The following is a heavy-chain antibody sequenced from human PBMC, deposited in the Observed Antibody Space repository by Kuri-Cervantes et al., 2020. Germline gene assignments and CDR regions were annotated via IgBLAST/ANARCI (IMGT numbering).Heavy chain of an antibody. CDR2: INSDGSST. D-gene: IGHD3-22*01. J-gene: IGHJ4*02. CDR1: GFTFSSYS. Sequence: GESLKISCAASGFTFSSYSMHWVRQAPGKGLVWVSRINSDGSSTSYADSVKGRFTISRDNPKNSLYLQMNSLRAEDTAVYYCATYRGGGIGYYRLDYWGQGTLVTVSS. V-gene: IGHV3-74*01. CDR3: ATYRGGGIGYYRLDY.